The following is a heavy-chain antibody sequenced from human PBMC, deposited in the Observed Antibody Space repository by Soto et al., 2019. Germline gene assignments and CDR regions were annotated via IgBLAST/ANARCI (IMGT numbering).Heavy chain of an antibody. Sequence: GGSLRLSCSASGFTFSSYAMHWVRQAPGKGLEYVSAISSNGGSTYYADSVKGRFTISRDNSKNTLYLQMSSLRAEDTAVYYCVKGAPYYYDSRSAFDIWGQGTMVTVSS. D-gene: IGHD3-22*01. J-gene: IGHJ3*02. V-gene: IGHV3-64D*08. CDR1: GFTFSSYA. CDR2: ISSNGGST. CDR3: VKGAPYYYDSRSAFDI.